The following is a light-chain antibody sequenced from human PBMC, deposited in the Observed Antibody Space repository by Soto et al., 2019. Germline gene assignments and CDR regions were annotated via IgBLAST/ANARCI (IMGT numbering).Light chain of an antibody. CDR1: QSVSSSY. CDR3: QQYGSSPRFT. Sequence: EIVLTQSPGTLSLSPGERATLSCRASQSVSSSYLAWYQQKPGQAPRLRIYGASSRATGIPDRFSGSGSGTDFTLTISRLEPEDVAVYYCQQYGSSPRFTFGPGTKVDIK. CDR2: GAS. J-gene: IGKJ3*01. V-gene: IGKV3-20*01.